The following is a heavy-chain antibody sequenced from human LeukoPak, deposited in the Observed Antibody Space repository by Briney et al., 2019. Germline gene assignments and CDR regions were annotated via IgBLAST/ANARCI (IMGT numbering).Heavy chain of an antibody. V-gene: IGHV3-23*01. CDR2: ISASGGST. J-gene: IGHJ6*02. CDR1: GFTFSSSA. CDR3: ARDQTYSSSWYYPHYYYYGMDV. D-gene: IGHD6-13*01. Sequence: GSLRLSCAASGFTFSSSAMSWVRQVPGKGLEWVSGISASGGSTSYADSVRGRFTISRDNSKNTLYLQMNSLRAEDTAVYYCARDQTYSSSWYYPHYYYYGMDVWGQGTTVTVSS.